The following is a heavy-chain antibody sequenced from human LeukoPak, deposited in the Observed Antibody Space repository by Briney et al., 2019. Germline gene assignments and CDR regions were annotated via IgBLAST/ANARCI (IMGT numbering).Heavy chain of an antibody. V-gene: IGHV3-30*04. CDR3: ARDPTYGTGSYYGMGV. CDR1: GFTFSTYA. D-gene: IGHD3-10*01. J-gene: IGHJ6*02. Sequence: GGSLRLSCAASGFTFSTYAMHWVRQAPGKGLEWVAVISYDGSDKYYADSVKGRFPISRDNSKNMLYLQMNSLRAEDTALYYCARDPTYGTGSYYGMGVWGQGTTVTVSS. CDR2: ISYDGSDK.